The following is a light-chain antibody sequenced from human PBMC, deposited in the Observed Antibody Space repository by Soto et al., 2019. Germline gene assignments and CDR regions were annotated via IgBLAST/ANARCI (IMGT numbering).Light chain of an antibody. CDR1: QSVSSSY. CDR2: GAS. Sequence: EIVLTQSPGTLSLSPGERATLSCRASQSVSSSYLAWYQQKPGQAPRLLIYGASSRATGIPDRFSGSGSGTDFTLTISRREPEDFAVYYCQQYGRSPWTFGQGTKVKIK. V-gene: IGKV3-20*01. J-gene: IGKJ1*01. CDR3: QQYGRSPWT.